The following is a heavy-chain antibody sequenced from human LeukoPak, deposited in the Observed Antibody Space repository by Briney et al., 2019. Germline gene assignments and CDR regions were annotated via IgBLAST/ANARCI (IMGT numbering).Heavy chain of an antibody. Sequence: GGSLRLPCVTSGLSFSSYWMSWVRQAPGKGREWVANINLDGSERNYYDSVEGRLTISRENAKNLLYLEMNSLRADDTAVYYCARPSSYSGAWGSDHWGQGTLVTVGS. CDR2: INLDGSER. J-gene: IGHJ4*02. V-gene: IGHV3-7*01. D-gene: IGHD2-21*01. CDR1: GLSFSSYW. CDR3: ARPSSYSGAWGSDH.